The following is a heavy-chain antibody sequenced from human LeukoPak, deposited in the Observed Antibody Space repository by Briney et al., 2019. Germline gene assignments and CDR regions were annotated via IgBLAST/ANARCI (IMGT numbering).Heavy chain of an antibody. CDR3: ARVTSSGTDAFDI. D-gene: IGHD1-26*01. CDR1: GFTFNNYE. Sequence: GGSLRLSCAASGFTFNNYEMNWVRQAPGKGLEWVAYINSPGTTIFYADSVKGRFTISRDNARNSLSLQMNSLRAEDTAVYYCARVTSSGTDAFDIWGQGTMVTVSS. V-gene: IGHV3-48*03. CDR2: INSPGTTI. J-gene: IGHJ3*02.